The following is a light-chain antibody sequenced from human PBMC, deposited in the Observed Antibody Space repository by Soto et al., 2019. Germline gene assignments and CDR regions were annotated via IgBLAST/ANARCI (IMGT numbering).Light chain of an antibody. CDR2: DAS. CDR3: QQYKSYSS. CDR1: QSISNW. J-gene: IGKJ1*01. Sequence: DIQMTQSPSTLSASVGDRVTITCRASQSISNWLAWYQQKPGKAPKLLIYDASNLESGVPSRFSGSASGTEFTLTVSSQQPDDFAAYFCQQYKSYSSFGQGTKVDIK. V-gene: IGKV1-5*01.